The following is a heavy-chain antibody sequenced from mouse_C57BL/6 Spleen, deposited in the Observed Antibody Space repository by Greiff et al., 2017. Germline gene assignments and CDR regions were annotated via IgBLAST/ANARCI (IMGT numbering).Heavy chain of an antibody. D-gene: IGHD2-1*01. CDR1: GYAFTNYL. V-gene: IGHV1-54*01. CDR3: ARDGNYGYFDV. CDR2: INPGSGGT. J-gene: IGHJ1*03. Sequence: QVQLQQSGAELVRPGTSVKVSCKASGYAFTNYLIEWVKQRPGQGLEWIGVINPGSGGTNYNEKFKGKATLTAAKSSSTAYMQLSSLTSEDSAVYFCARDGNYGYFDVWGTGTTVTVSS.